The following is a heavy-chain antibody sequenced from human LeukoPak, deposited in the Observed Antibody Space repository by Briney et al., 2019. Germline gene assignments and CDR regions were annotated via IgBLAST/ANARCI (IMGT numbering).Heavy chain of an antibody. Sequence: GGSLRLSCEGSEFSFSSYWMSWVRQAPGKGLEWVANIKGDGSEKYYVDSVKGRFSISRDNSKNTLYLQMNSLRAEDTAVYYCAKPQPGGAFDYWGQGTLVTVSS. CDR1: EFSFSSYW. J-gene: IGHJ4*02. D-gene: IGHD3-16*01. CDR3: AKPQPGGAFDY. CDR2: IKGDGSEK. V-gene: IGHV3-7*03.